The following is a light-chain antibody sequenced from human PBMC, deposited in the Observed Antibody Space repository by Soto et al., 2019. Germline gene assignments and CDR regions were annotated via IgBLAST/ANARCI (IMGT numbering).Light chain of an antibody. CDR1: SSDVGGYNY. V-gene: IGLV2-14*01. CDR2: DVS. CDR3: SSYTSSSTYYV. J-gene: IGLJ1*01. Sequence: QSALTQPASVSGSPGQSITISCTGTSSDVGGYNYVSWYQQHPGKAPKLMIYDVSNRPSGVSNRFSGSKSGNTASLTISGLQAEDEADYYCSSYTSSSTYYVFGTGTKLTRP.